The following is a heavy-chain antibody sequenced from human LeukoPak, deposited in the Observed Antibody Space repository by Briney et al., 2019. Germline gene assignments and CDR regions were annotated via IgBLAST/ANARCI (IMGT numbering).Heavy chain of an antibody. CDR3: ARAGYCGGDCYSWFDP. Sequence: ASVKVPCKASGYTFTSYGISWVRQAPGQGLEWMGWISAYNGNTNYAQKLQGRVTMTTDTSTSTAYMELRSLRSDDTAVYYCARAGYCGGDCYSWFDPWGQGTLVTVSS. CDR1: GYTFTSYG. CDR2: ISAYNGNT. V-gene: IGHV1-18*01. D-gene: IGHD2-21*02. J-gene: IGHJ5*02.